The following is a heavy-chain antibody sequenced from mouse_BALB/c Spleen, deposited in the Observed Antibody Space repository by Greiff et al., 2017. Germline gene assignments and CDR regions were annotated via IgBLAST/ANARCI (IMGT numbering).Heavy chain of an antibody. D-gene: IGHD1-1*01. CDR2: ISSGGNT. J-gene: IGHJ3*01. CDR1: GFTFSSYA. Sequence: EVQLQESGGGLVKPGGSLKLSCEASGFTFSSYAMPWVRQTPGKGLEWVASISSGGNTYYPDSVKGRFTISRDNARNILYLQMSSLRSEDTAMYYCEGAGSSSWFDYWGQGTLVTVSA. V-gene: IGHV5-6-5*01. CDR3: EGAGSSSWFDY.